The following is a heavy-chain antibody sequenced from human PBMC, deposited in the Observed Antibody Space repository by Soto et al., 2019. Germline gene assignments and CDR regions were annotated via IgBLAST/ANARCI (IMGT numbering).Heavy chain of an antibody. Sequence: GPSVKVSCKASGYTFTSYAMHWVRQSPGQRLEWMGWINAGNGNTKYSQKFQGRVTITRDTSASTAYMELSSLRSEDTAVYYCARDLWFGEFDAFDIWGQGTMVTVSS. CDR3: ARDLWFGEFDAFDI. V-gene: IGHV1-3*01. CDR2: INAGNGNT. J-gene: IGHJ3*02. D-gene: IGHD3-10*01. CDR1: GYTFTSYA.